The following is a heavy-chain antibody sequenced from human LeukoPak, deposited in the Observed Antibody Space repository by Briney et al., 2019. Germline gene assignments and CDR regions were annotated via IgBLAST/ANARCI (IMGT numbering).Heavy chain of an antibody. Sequence: PPETLSLTCVVYGGSFSGYYLSWVRQRPGKGLGWVGEINHIGSTNYNPSLKCRVTISVDTSKNQFSLKLRSVTAADTTVYYCAGRPRNSGSYDGLSGLDYWGQGTLVTASS. CDR1: GGSFSGYY. CDR3: AGRPRNSGSYDGLSGLDY. J-gene: IGHJ4*02. D-gene: IGHD1-26*01. CDR2: INHIGST. V-gene: IGHV4-34*01.